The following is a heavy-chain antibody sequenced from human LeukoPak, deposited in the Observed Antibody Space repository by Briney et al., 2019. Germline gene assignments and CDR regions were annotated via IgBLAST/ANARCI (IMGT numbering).Heavy chain of an antibody. Sequence: ASVKVSCKASGYTFTSYGISWVRQAPGQGLEWMGWINPNSGGTNYAQKFRGRVTMTRDTSISTAYMELSRLRSDDTAVYYCAREDIAAAVNFDYWGQGTLVTVSS. J-gene: IGHJ4*02. CDR1: GYTFTSYG. D-gene: IGHD6-13*01. CDR2: INPNSGGT. CDR3: AREDIAAAVNFDY. V-gene: IGHV1-2*02.